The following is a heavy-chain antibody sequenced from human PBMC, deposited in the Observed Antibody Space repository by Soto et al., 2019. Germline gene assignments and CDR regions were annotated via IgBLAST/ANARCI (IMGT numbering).Heavy chain of an antibody. CDR2: MNPNSGNT. J-gene: IGHJ4*02. CDR1: GYTFTSYD. Sequence: QVQLVQSGAEVKKPGASVKVSCKASGYTFTSYDINWVRQATGQGLEWMGWMNPNSGNTGYAQKYKGAVTDPRNTSICTAAMGMSILRSEDTAVYYCARERAVAGFDYWGQGTLVTVSS. V-gene: IGHV1-8*01. CDR3: ARERAVAGFDY. D-gene: IGHD6-13*01.